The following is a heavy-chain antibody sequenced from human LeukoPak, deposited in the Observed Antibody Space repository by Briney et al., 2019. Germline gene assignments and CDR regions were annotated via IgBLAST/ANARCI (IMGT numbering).Heavy chain of an antibody. Sequence: ASVTVSCKASGYTFTSYGISWVRQAPGQGLEWMGWISAYNGNTNYAQELQGRVTMTTDTSTSTAYMELRSLRSDDTAVYYCARDSLGVATHDDDYWGQGTLVTVSS. CDR1: GYTFTSYG. J-gene: IGHJ4*02. D-gene: IGHD5-12*01. CDR2: ISAYNGNT. V-gene: IGHV1-18*04. CDR3: ARDSLGVATHDDDY.